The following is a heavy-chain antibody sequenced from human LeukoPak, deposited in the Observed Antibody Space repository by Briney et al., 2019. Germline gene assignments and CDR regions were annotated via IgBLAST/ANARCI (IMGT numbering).Heavy chain of an antibody. CDR2: ISGDGSGT. CDR3: ASLLTPYHGSGGGGMDV. Sequence: GGSLRLSCAASGFTFSTHWMYWVRQAPGKELVWVSRISGDGSGTSYADSVKGRFTISRDNAKDTLYLQMTSLRVEDTAVYSCASLLTPYHGSGGGGMDVWGQGTTVTVSS. V-gene: IGHV3-74*01. CDR1: GFTFSTHW. D-gene: IGHD3-10*01. J-gene: IGHJ6*02.